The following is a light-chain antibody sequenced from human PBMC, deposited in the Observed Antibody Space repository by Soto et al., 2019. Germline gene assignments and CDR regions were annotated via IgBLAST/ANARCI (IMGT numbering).Light chain of an antibody. Sequence: EIVLTQSPGTLSLSPGERATLSRRAIQSIGSSNLAWYQQKPGQAPRLLIYGASGRATGIPDRFSGSGSGTDFTLTICRLEPEDFAVYYCQQYGSSLWTFGQGTKVDIK. CDR2: GAS. CDR1: QSIGSSN. V-gene: IGKV3-20*01. CDR3: QQYGSSLWT. J-gene: IGKJ1*01.